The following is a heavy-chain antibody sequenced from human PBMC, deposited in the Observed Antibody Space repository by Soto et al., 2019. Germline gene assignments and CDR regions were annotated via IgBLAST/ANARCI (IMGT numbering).Heavy chain of an antibody. CDR2: INAGNGNT. D-gene: IGHD3-10*01. CDR1: GYTFTSYA. V-gene: IGHV1-3*01. CDR3: ARVKTGFGEIPFDY. Sequence: ASVKVSCKASGYTFTSYAMHWVRQAPGQRLEWMGWINAGNGNTKYSQKFQGRVTITRDTSASTAYMELSSLRSEDTAVYYCARVKTGFGEIPFDYWGQGTPVTVSS. J-gene: IGHJ4*02.